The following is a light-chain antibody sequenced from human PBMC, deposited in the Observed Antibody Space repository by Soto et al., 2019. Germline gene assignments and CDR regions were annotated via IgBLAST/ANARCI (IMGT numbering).Light chain of an antibody. V-gene: IGKV3-11*01. J-gene: IGKJ5*01. CDR3: QQRSNWLIT. CDR1: QSVATN. Sequence: TQSPATLSVFPGERATLSCRASQSVATNLAWCQQRPGQAPRLLIYGASKRAIGLPARFSGSGSGTDFTLTISSLEPEDFAVYYCQQRSNWLITFGQGTRLEIK. CDR2: GAS.